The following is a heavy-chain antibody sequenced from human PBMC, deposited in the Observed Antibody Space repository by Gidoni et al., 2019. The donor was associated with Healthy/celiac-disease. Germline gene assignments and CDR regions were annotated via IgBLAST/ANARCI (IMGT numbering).Heavy chain of an antibody. V-gene: IGHV3-74*01. D-gene: IGHD6-25*01. CDR3: ASRIAAAATFDY. J-gene: IGHJ4*02. CDR2: INSDGSST. CDR1: GFTFSSYC. Sequence: EVQLVESGGGLVQPGGSLRLSCAASGFTFSSYCMHWVRQAPGKGLVWVSRINSDGSSTSYANSLKGRFTISRDNAKNTLYLQMNSLRAEDTAVYYCASRIAAAATFDYWGQGTLVTVSS.